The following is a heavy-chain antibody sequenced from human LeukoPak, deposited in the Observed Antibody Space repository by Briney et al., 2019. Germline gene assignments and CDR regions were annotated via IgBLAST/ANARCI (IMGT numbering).Heavy chain of an antibody. CDR2: NYTSGST. CDR3: ARSSIAEPGYYYYMDV. CDR1: GGSISNYY. Sequence: SETLSLTCTVSGGSISNYYWSWIRQPAGKGLECIGRNYTSGSTNYNPSLKSRVTMSVDTSKNQFSLKQRSVTATDTAVYYCARSSIAEPGYYYYMDVWGKGTTVTVSS. D-gene: IGHD6-6*01. V-gene: IGHV4-4*07. J-gene: IGHJ6*03.